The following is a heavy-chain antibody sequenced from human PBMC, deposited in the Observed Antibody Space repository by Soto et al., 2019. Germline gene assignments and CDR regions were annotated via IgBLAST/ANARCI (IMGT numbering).Heavy chain of an antibody. J-gene: IGHJ6*03. CDR2: IYYSGST. CDR1: GGSISSYY. Sequence: SETLSLTCTVSGGSISSYYWSWILQPPWKGLEWIGYIYYSGSTNYNPSLKSRVTISVDTSKNQFSLELSSVTAADTAVYYCARTSPTVTTFYYYYYMDVWGKGTTVTVSS. V-gene: IGHV4-59*01. CDR3: ARTSPTVTTFYYYYYMDV. D-gene: IGHD4-17*01.